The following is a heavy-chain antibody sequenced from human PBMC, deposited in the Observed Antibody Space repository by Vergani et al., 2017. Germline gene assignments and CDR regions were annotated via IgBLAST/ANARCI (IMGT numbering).Heavy chain of an antibody. D-gene: IGHD6-19*01. Sequence: QLQLQESGPGLVKPSATLSLTCSVSGASIRSSNDYWGWIRQPPGKGLEWIASIYYSGSTYYNSSLKSRVTITVDTSKNQFSLKLRSVTAADTALYFCARHSTVEWLVKLGWIDPWGQGILVTVSS. V-gene: IGHV4-39*01. CDR2: IYYSGST. J-gene: IGHJ5*02. CDR1: GASIRSSNDY. CDR3: ARHSTVEWLVKLGWIDP.